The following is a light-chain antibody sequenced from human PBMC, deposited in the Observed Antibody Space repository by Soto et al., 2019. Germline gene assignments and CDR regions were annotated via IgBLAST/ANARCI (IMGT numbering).Light chain of an antibody. Sequence: EVVLSQSPGTLSLTPGERATLSCRASQSVSSYLAWYQQKPGQAPRLLIYGASTGATGIPARFSGSGSGTEFILTISSLQSEDFAVYYCQQYSKWPLTFGGGSKAAI. CDR3: QQYSKWPLT. CDR1: QSVSSY. J-gene: IGKJ4*01. V-gene: IGKV3-15*01. CDR2: GAS.